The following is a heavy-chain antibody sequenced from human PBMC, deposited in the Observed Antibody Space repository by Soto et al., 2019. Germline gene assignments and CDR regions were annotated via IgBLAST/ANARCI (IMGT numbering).Heavy chain of an antibody. CDR1: GYTFTGYY. V-gene: IGHV1-2*04. D-gene: IGHD3-3*01. CDR3: ARLSRYYFWSGSSDAFDI. CDR2: INPNSGGT. Sequence: QVQLVQSGAEVKKPGASVKVSCKASGYTFTGYYMHWVRQAPGQGLEWMGWINPNSGGTNYAQKFQGWVTMTRDTSISTAYMELSRLRSDDTAVYYCARLSRYYFWSGSSDAFDIWGQGTMVTVSS. J-gene: IGHJ3*02.